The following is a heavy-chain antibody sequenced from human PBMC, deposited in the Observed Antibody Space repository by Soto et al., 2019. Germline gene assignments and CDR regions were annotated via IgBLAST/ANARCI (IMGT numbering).Heavy chain of an antibody. V-gene: IGHV3-9*01. CDR1: GFTFDDYA. CDR3: AKDLGASGWYGVDY. Sequence: EVQLVESGGGLVQPGRSLRLSCAASGFTFDDYAMHWVWQAPGKGLEWVSGISWNSGSIGYADSVKGRFTISRDNAKNSLYLQMNSLRAEDTALYYCAKDLGASGWYGVDYWGQGTLVTVSS. CDR2: ISWNSGSI. J-gene: IGHJ4*02. D-gene: IGHD6-19*01.